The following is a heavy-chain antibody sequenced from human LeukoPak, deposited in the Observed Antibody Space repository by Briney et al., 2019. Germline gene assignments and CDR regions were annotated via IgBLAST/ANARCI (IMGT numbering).Heavy chain of an antibody. CDR1: GFTFSSYA. J-gene: IGHJ4*02. Sequence: GGSLRLSCAASGFTFSSYAMHWVRQAPGKGLEWVAVISYDGSNKYYADSVKGRFTISRDNSENTLYLQMNSLRAEDTAVYYCARAEAYGGNPVGYWGQGTLVTVSS. CDR2: ISYDGSNK. V-gene: IGHV3-30-3*01. CDR3: ARAEAYGGNPVGY. D-gene: IGHD4-23*01.